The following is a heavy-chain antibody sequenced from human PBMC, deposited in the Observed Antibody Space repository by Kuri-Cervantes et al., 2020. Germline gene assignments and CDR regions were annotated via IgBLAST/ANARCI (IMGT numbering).Heavy chain of an antibody. Sequence: ASVKVSCKASGYTFTSYYMHWVRQAPGQGLEWMGIINPSGGSTSYAQKFQGRVTMTRDTSTSTAYMEMSSLRFEDTAVYYCARGGLSAFDIWGQGTMVTVSS. CDR1: GYTFTSYY. J-gene: IGHJ3*02. D-gene: IGHD3-16*01. V-gene: IGHV1-46*01. CDR2: INPSGGST. CDR3: ARGGLSAFDI.